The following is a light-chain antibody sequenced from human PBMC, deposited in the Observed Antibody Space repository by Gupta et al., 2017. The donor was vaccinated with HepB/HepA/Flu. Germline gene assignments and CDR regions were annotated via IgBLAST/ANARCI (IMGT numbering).Light chain of an antibody. CDR2: NNN. CDR3: AAWDDSLNGVA. J-gene: IGLJ2*01. V-gene: IGLV1-44*01. CDR1: SSNIGSNA. Sequence: QSVLTQPPSASGTAGQRVTISCSGSSSNIGSNAVNWYQQLPGTAPKLLIYNNNQRPSGVPDRFSGSKSGTSASLAIRGLQAEDEADYYCAAWDDSLNGVAFGGGTKLTVL.